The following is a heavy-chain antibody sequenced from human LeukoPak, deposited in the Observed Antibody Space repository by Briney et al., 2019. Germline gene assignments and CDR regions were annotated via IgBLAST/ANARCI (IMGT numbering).Heavy chain of an antibody. Sequence: SETLSLTCALSGASFNSNYWTWLRQPPGKGLEWIGYIHTSGKTNKNPSLRGRVTMSLDASKNQISLNLSSVTAADTAVYYCARHFPYDRDGYYYALDDWGQGTLVTGAS. D-gene: IGHD3-22*01. CDR1: GASFNSNY. V-gene: IGHV4-4*09. CDR3: ARHFPYDRDGYYYALDD. J-gene: IGHJ4*02. CDR2: IHTSGKT.